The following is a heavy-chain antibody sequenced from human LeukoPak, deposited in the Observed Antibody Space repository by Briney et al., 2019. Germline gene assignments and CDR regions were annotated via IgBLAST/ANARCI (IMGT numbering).Heavy chain of an antibody. CDR3: ARGPVPGYQLLRGSKWFDP. V-gene: IGHV4-34*01. D-gene: IGHD2-2*01. J-gene: IGHJ5*02. CDR1: GGSFSGYY. Sequence: SETLSLTCAVYGGSFSGYYWSWIRQPPGKGLEWIGEIIHTGNTNYNPSLKSRVTISVDTSKKQFSLKLTSVTAADTAVYYCARGPVPGYQLLRGSKWFDPWGQGTLVTVSP. CDR2: IIHTGNT.